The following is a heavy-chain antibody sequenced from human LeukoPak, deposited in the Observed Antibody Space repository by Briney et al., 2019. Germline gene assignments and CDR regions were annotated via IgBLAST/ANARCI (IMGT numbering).Heavy chain of an antibody. CDR1: GGSFSGYY. CDR2: IYYSGST. V-gene: IGHV4-59*01. J-gene: IGHJ4*02. CDR3: AGSIAAAGSGFDY. Sequence: PSETLSLTCAVYGGSFSGYYWSWIRQPPGKGLEWIGYIYYSGSTNYNPSLKSRVTISVDTSKNQFSLKLSSVTAADTAVYYCAGSIAAAGSGFDYWGQGTLVTVSS. D-gene: IGHD6-13*01.